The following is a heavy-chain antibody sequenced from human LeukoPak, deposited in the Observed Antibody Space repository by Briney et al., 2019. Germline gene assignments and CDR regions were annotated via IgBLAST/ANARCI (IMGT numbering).Heavy chain of an antibody. V-gene: IGHV4-59*01. D-gene: IGHD2-15*01. Sequence: SDTLSLTCTVSGGSISSYYWSWTRQPPGKGLEWIGYIYYSGSTNYNPSLKSRVTISVDTSKNQFSLKLSTVTAADTAVYYCARAVCSGGSCYSGYYDSSGYFPNHYWYFDLWGRGTLVTVSS. J-gene: IGHJ2*01. CDR3: ARAVCSGGSCYSGYYDSSGYFPNHYWYFDL. CDR1: GGSISSYY. CDR2: IYYSGST.